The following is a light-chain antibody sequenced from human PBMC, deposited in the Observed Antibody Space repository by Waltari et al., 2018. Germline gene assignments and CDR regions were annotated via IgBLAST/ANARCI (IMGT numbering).Light chain of an antibody. CDR2: GGT. Sequence: DIQMTQSPSSLSASVGDTVTVTCRASQNIRTHLNWYQQKPATAPKLLIYGGTTLQRGVPSRFSGSASGTDFTLTISNLQPDDVATYYCQQYKSHYRTFGHGTRVEVK. CDR1: QNIRTH. V-gene: IGKV1-5*01. J-gene: IGKJ1*01. CDR3: QQYKSHYRT.